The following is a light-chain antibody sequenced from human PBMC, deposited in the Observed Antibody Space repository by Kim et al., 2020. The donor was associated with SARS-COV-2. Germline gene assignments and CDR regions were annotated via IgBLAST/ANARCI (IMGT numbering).Light chain of an antibody. J-gene: IGLJ3*02. V-gene: IGLV2-8*01. Sequence: GQSVTISCTGTSSDVGGYNYVSWYQQHPGKAPKLMIYEVNKRPSGVPDRFSGSKSGNTASLTVSRLQAEDEADYYCSSYAGSNKGVFGGGTKLTVL. CDR3: SSYAGSNKGV. CDR1: SSDVGGYNY. CDR2: EVN.